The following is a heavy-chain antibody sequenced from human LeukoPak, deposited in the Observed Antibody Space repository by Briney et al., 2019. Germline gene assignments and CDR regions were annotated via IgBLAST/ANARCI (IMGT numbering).Heavy chain of an antibody. CDR2: INPNSGGT. V-gene: IGHV1-2*02. J-gene: IGHJ4*02. Sequence: EASVKVSCKASGYTFTGYYMHWVRQAPGQGLEWMGWINPNSGGTNYAQKFQGRVTMTRDTSISTAYMELSRLRSDDTAVYYCARDSGRSGYYPSDYGGQGTLVTVSS. D-gene: IGHD3-3*01. CDR1: GYTFTGYY. CDR3: ARDSGRSGYYPSDY.